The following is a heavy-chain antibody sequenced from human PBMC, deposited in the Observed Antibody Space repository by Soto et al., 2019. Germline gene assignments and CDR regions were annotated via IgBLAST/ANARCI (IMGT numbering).Heavy chain of an antibody. CDR3: ASAVGYDPFGLAFDI. D-gene: IGHD5-12*01. V-gene: IGHV1-2*04. CDR1: GYTFTGYY. CDR2: INPNSGGT. J-gene: IGHJ3*02. Sequence: ASVKVSCKASGYTFTGYYMDWVRQAPGQGLEWMGWINPNSGGTNYAQKFQGWVTMTRDTSISTAYMELSRLRSDDTAVYYCASAVGYDPFGLAFDIWGQGTMVTVS.